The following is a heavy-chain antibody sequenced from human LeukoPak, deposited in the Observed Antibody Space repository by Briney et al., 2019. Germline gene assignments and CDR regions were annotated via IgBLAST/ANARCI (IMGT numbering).Heavy chain of an antibody. CDR2: ISVNGETT. J-gene: IGHJ4*02. D-gene: IGHD6-19*01. Sequence: GGSLRLSCAVSGFSVSSFGMSWVRRAPGKGLEWISAISVNGETTWYAGSVRGRFIISRDNSKNTLYLQLSSLRAEDTAVYYCAQGFSSGWYPYWGQGSLVSVSS. V-gene: IGHV3-23*01. CDR3: AQGFSSGWYPY. CDR1: GFSVSSFG.